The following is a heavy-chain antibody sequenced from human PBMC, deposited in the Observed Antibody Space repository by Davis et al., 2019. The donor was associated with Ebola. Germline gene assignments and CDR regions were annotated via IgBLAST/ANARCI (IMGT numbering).Heavy chain of an antibody. CDR2: IDSGSTTV. D-gene: IGHD1-26*01. CDR1: GFTFSSYS. CDR3: ARRVTGSGSFSFDY. V-gene: IGHV3-48*02. J-gene: IGHJ4*02. Sequence: PGGSLRLSCAASGFTFSSYSMNWVRQAPGKGLEWVSYIDSGSTTVYYADSVKGRFTISRDNAKNSLYLQMNSLRDEDTAVYYCARRVTGSGSFSFDYWGQGTLVTVSS.